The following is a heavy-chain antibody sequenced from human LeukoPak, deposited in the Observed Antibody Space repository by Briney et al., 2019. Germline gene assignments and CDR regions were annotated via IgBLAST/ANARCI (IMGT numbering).Heavy chain of an antibody. CDR3: ARALRAVWGYYFDY. CDR1: GFTFSRSS. Sequence: GGSLRLSCAASGFTFSRSSMNWVRQAPGKGLEWVSYISSSGSTMYYADSVKGRFTISRDNAKNSLYLQMNSLRVEDTAVYYCARALRAVWGYYFDYWGQGTLVTVSS. D-gene: IGHD7-27*01. CDR2: ISSSGSTM. J-gene: IGHJ4*02. V-gene: IGHV3-48*04.